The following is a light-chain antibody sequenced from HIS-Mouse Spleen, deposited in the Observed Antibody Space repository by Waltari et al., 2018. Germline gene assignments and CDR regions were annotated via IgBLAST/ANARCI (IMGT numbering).Light chain of an antibody. CDR2: KAS. Sequence: IQMTQSPSTLSASVVDRVPITCRASQSISSWLAWYQQKPGKAPKLLIYKASSLESGVPSRFSGSGSGTEFTLTISSLQPDDFATYYCQQYNSYSPYTFGQGTKLEIK. J-gene: IGKJ2*01. V-gene: IGKV1-5*03. CDR1: QSISSW. CDR3: QQYNSYSPYT.